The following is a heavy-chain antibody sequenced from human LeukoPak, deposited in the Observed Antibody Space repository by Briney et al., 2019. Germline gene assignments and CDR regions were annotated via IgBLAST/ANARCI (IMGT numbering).Heavy chain of an antibody. J-gene: IGHJ4*02. V-gene: IGHV4-34*01. Sequence: SETLSLTCAVSGGPFSGYFWSWIRQSSGKGLEWIGEIHNSGTTNYNPSLNSRVTISEDTSKNQFYLNLSSVTAADTAVYYCARRYYYNLGSFPFDFWGQGTLVTLSS. CDR2: IHNSGTT. D-gene: IGHD3-10*01. CDR1: GGPFSGYF. CDR3: ARRYYYNLGSFPFDF.